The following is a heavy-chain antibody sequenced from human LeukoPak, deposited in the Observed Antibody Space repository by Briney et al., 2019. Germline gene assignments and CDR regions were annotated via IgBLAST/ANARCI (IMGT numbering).Heavy chain of an antibody. J-gene: IGHJ4*02. CDR2: ISGSGGIT. CDR3: AKDLLTSSYGTVDY. D-gene: IGHD2-21*02. Sequence: SGGSLRLSCAASGFTFSSYAMSWVRQAPGKGLEWVSAISGSGGITFHADSVKGRFTISRDNPKNTLYLQMHSLRAEDTAVYYCAKDLLTSSYGTVDYWGQGTLVTVSS. V-gene: IGHV3-23*01. CDR1: GFTFSSYA.